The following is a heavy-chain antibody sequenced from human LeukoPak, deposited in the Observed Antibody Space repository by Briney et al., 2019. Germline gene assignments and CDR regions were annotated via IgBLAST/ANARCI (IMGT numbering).Heavy chain of an antibody. Sequence: SETLSLTCTVSGGSISSYYWSWIRQPPGKGLEWIGYIYYSGSTNYNPSLKSRVTISVDTPKNQFSLKLSSVTAADTAVYYCARYYGVTGYYGMDVWGQGTTVTVSS. CDR1: GGSISSYY. V-gene: IGHV4-59*08. J-gene: IGHJ6*02. CDR2: IYYSGST. D-gene: IGHD3-10*01. CDR3: ARYYGVTGYYGMDV.